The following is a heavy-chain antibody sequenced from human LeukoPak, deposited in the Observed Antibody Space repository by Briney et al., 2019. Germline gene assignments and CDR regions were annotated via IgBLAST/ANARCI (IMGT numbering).Heavy chain of an antibody. D-gene: IGHD6-13*01. CDR1: GFTVSSNY. CDR3: ARGLYSSSWTPQDY. CDR2: IYSGGST. Sequence: HPGGSLRLSCAASGFTVSSNYMNWVRQAPGKGLEWVSVIYSGGSTYYADSEKGRFTISRDNSKNTLYLQMNSLRAEDTAVYYCARGLYSSSWTPQDYWGQGTLVTVSS. V-gene: IGHV3-66*01. J-gene: IGHJ4*02.